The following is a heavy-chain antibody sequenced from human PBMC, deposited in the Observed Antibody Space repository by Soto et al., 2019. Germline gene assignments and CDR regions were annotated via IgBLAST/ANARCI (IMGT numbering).Heavy chain of an antibody. CDR3: ERNTNSGSYQVDSYYGMGV. Sequence: GESLKISCKGSGYTFTAYWIGWVRQMPGKGLEWMGIIYPGDSDTRYSPSFQGQVTISADKSISTAYLQWSSLKASDTAMYYCERNTNSGSYQVDSYYGMGVCGQGTRVTLS. J-gene: IGHJ6*02. CDR1: GYTFTAYW. D-gene: IGHD3-10*01. V-gene: IGHV5-51*01. CDR2: IYPGDSDT.